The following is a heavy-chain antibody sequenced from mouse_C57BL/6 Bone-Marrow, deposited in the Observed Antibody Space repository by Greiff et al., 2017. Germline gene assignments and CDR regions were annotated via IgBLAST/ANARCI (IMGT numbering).Heavy chain of an antibody. CDR1: GYTFTSYG. J-gene: IGHJ3*01. D-gene: IGHD1-1*01. CDR3: ARVYYGSRGAWFAV. V-gene: IGHV1-81*01. Sequence: QVQLQQSGAELARPGASVKLSCKASGYTFTSYGISWVKQRTGQGLEWIGEIYPRSGNTYYNETFKGKATLTAATSSSTAYMDLRSLTSEDSAVYFCARVYYGSRGAWFAVWGQGTLVTVSA. CDR2: IYPRSGNT.